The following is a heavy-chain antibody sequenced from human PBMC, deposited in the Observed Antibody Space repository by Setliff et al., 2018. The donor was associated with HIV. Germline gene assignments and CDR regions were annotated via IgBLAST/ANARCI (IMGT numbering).Heavy chain of an antibody. Sequence: LSLTCNVLDFSIGATSYYLGWIRQPPGKGLQWIGSVYYNGDTKYNPSLKSRLVISVDKTKNQFSLMLNSLTVADTAVYYCARLGYYNLWSGYWTDTWGQGKSVTVSS. CDR1: DFSIGATSYY. V-gene: IGHV4-39*01. CDR2: VYYNGDT. D-gene: IGHD3-3*01. J-gene: IGHJ4*02. CDR3: ARLGYYNLWSGYWTDT.